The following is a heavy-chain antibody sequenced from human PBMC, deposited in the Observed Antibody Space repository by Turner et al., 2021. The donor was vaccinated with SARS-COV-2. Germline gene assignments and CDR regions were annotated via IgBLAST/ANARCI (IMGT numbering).Heavy chain of an antibody. V-gene: IGHV3-30*04. CDR1: GVPFSSYS. CDR3: ARESGYKGYFDY. J-gene: IGHJ4*02. D-gene: IGHD5-18*01. Sequence: QAQLVASGGGVVQPGRYLRLACAASGVPFSSYSMHWVRQAPGKWLEWVAVMSPDGTVTYYADSVKGRFTISRDNSKNTLYLQMNSLRTEDTAMYYCARESGYKGYFDYWGQGTLVTVSS. CDR2: MSPDGTVT.